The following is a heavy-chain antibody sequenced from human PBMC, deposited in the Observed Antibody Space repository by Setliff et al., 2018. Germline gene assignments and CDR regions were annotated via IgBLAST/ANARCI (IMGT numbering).Heavy chain of an antibody. CDR3: GRDPHTPTVTTRGDY. J-gene: IGHJ4*02. Sequence: SETLSLTCAAYGGSFSGYYWSWIRQPPGKGLEWIGEINHSGSTNDNPSLKSRVTMSVDTSKNQFSLKLSSVTAADTAVYYCGRDPHTPTVTTRGDYWGQGTLVTVSS. CDR2: INHSGST. D-gene: IGHD4-17*01. V-gene: IGHV4-34*01. CDR1: GGSFSGYY.